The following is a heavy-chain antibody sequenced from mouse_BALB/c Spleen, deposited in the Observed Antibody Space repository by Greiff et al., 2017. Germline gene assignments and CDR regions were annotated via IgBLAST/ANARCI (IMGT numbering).Heavy chain of an antibody. CDR3: ARNYYFDY. V-gene: IGHV5-9-3*01. Sequence: EVHLVESGGGLVKPGGSLKLSCAASGFTFSSYAMSWVRQTPEKRLEWVATISSGGSYTYYPDSVKGRFTISRDNAKNTLYLQMSSLRSEDTAMYYCARNYYFDYWGQGTTLTVSS. CDR2: ISSGGSYT. J-gene: IGHJ2*01. CDR1: GFTFSSYA.